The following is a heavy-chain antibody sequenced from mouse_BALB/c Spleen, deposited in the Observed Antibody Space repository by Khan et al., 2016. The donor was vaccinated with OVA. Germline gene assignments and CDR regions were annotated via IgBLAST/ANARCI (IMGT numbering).Heavy chain of an antibody. V-gene: IGHV3-5*02. CDR3: ARDYGSLYWYFDV. J-gene: IGHJ1*01. Sequence: QLEESGPGLVKPSQTVSLTCTVTGISITTGNYRWSWIRQFPGNKLEWIGNIYYSGTITYNPSLTSRTTNTRDTSKSQFFLEMNSLTAEDTATYFCARDYGSLYWYFDVWGAGTTVTVSS. CDR1: GISITTGNYR. D-gene: IGHD1-1*01. CDR2: IYYSGTI.